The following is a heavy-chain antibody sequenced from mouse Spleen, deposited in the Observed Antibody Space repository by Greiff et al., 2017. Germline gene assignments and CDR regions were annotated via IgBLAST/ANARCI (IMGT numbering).Heavy chain of an antibody. J-gene: IGHJ3*01. V-gene: IGHV1-55*01. CDR3: ARSAYDYGGWFAY. Sequence: QVQLQQPGAELVKPGASVKMSCKASGYTFTSYWITWVKQRPGQGLEWIGDIYPGSGSTNYNEKFKSKATLTVDTSSSTAYMQLSSLTSEDSAVYYCARSAYDYGGWFAYWGQGTLVTVSA. CDR1: GYTFTSYW. CDR2: IYPGSGST. D-gene: IGHD2-4*01.